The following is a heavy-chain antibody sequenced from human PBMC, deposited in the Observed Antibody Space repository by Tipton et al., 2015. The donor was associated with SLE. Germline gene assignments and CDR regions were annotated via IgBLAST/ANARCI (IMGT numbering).Heavy chain of an antibody. D-gene: IGHD1-1*01. Sequence: TLSLTCTVSGGSISSYYWSWIRQPPGKGLEWIGYIYYSGSTNYNPSLKSRVTISVDTSKNQFSLKLSSVTAADTAVYYCARVSRTDYYFDYWCQGPLVTVSS. J-gene: IGHJ4*02. CDR1: GGSISSYY. V-gene: IGHV4-59*01. CDR2: IYYSGST. CDR3: ARVSRTDYYFDY.